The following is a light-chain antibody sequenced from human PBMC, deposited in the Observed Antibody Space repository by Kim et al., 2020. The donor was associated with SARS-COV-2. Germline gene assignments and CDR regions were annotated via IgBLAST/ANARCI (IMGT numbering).Light chain of an antibody. Sequence: DIQMTQSPSSLSASVGDRVTITCRASHNINNYLNWYQQKPGKAPNLLISHASTLQTGVPPRFSGSGSGTDFTLTISNLQAEDIATYYCQQFGGLPLTFGGGTKVDI. CDR3: QQFGGLPLT. J-gene: IGKJ4*01. CDR1: HNINNY. V-gene: IGKV1-33*01. CDR2: HAS.